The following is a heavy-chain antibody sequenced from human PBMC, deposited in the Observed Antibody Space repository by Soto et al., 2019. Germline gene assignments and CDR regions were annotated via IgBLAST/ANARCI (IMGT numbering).Heavy chain of an antibody. J-gene: IGHJ5*02. CDR2: IYYIVTT. CDR3: AKNETTRPWFDP. Sequence: SETLSLTCTASGGSIRNGNYYWSWIRQLPGKGLEWIGNIYYIVTTSYNPSLKSRVIISIDTSKNQFSLELTSVLAADTAVYYCAKNETTRPWFDPWGQGTLVTVSS. CDR1: GGSIRNGNYY. D-gene: IGHD1-1*01. V-gene: IGHV4-31*03.